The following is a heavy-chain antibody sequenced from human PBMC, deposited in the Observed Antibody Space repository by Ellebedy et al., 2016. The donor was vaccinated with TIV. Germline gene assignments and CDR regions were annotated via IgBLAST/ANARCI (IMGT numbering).Heavy chain of an antibody. Sequence: GESLKISCKGSGYSFTTSWIGWVRQMPGKGLAWMGFIYPGDSDIRYSPSFQGQVSISADKSISTAYLQWRSLKASDTAMYYCARLGSFSFDYWGQGTLVTVSS. J-gene: IGHJ4*02. V-gene: IGHV5-51*01. D-gene: IGHD3-16*01. CDR3: ARLGSFSFDY. CDR2: IYPGDSDI. CDR1: GYSFTTSW.